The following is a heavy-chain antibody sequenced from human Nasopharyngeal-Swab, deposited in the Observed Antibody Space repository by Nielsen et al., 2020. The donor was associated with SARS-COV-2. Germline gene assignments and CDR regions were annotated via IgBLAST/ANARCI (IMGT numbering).Heavy chain of an antibody. D-gene: IGHD3-10*01. CDR3: ARGLFPGVTTRGDYLDA. V-gene: IGHV4-34*01. J-gene: IGHJ4*02. CDR1: GGSFTCYF. CDR2: INHSGSP. Sequence: PETLSLTCSVYGGSFTCYFWSWLRHPPGNVLEWIVEINHSGSPNYNPSPKSRVTISVDTSKNQFSLKMSSVTVADTAVYYCARGLFPGVTTRGDYLDAWGQGTLVTVSS.